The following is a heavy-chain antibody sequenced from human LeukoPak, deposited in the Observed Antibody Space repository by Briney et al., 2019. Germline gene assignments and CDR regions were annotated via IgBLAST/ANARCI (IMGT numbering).Heavy chain of an antibody. D-gene: IGHD3-10*01. Sequence: GASVNVSCKASGYTFTDYYMHWVRQAPGQGLEWMGWINPNSRGTDSAQKFQGRFSMTRDTSISTAYMELSRLRSDDTAVYYCARDDSGWFDPWGPGTLVTVSS. V-gene: IGHV1-2*02. CDR2: INPNSRGT. CDR3: ARDDSGWFDP. J-gene: IGHJ5*02. CDR1: GYTFTDYY.